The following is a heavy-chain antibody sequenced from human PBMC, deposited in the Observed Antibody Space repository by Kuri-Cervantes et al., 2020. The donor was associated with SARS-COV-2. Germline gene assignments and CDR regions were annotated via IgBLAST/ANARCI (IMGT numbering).Heavy chain of an antibody. CDR3: ARVRIFGVPGFAFDI. CDR1: GGSISSYY. J-gene: IGHJ3*02. D-gene: IGHD3-3*01. Sequence: GSLRLSCTVSGGSISSYYWSWIRQPPGKGPEWIGYIYYSGSTNYNPSLKSRVTISVDTSKNQFSLKLSSVTAADTAVYYCARVRIFGVPGFAFDIWGQGTMVTVSS. CDR2: IYYSGST. V-gene: IGHV4-59*01.